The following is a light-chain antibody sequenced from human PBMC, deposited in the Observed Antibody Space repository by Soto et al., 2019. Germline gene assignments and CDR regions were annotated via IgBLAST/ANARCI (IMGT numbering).Light chain of an antibody. CDR2: DVS. CDR1: SSDVGGYNY. CDR3: CSYAGSGLV. J-gene: IGLJ1*01. Sequence: QSVLTQPRSVSGSPVQSVTISCTGTSSDVGGYNYVSWYQQHPGKAPKLMIYDVSKRPSGVPDRFSGSKSGNTASLTISGLQAEDEADYYCCSYAGSGLVFGTGTQVTVL. V-gene: IGLV2-11*01.